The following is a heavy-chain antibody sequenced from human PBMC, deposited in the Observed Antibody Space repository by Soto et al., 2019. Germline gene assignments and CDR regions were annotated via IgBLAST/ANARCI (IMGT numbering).Heavy chain of an antibody. Sequence: GGSLRLSCAASGFTFSSYAMSWVRQAPGKGLEWVSAISGSGGSTYYADSVKGRFTISRDNSKNTLYLQMNSLRAEDTAVYYCAKHNDFWSGYYTQFDYWGQGTLVTVSS. D-gene: IGHD3-3*01. CDR2: ISGSGGST. J-gene: IGHJ4*02. V-gene: IGHV3-23*01. CDR3: AKHNDFWSGYYTQFDY. CDR1: GFTFSSYA.